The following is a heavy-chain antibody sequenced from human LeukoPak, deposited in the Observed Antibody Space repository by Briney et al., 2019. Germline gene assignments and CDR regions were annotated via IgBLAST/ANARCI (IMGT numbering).Heavy chain of an antibody. CDR1: GYTLTELS. CDR2: FDPEDGET. CDR3: ATDLCCSGGRDY. J-gene: IGHJ4*02. V-gene: IGHV1-24*01. D-gene: IGHD2-15*01. Sequence: ASVKVSCKVSGYTLTELSMHWVRQAPGKGLEWMGGFDPEDGETIYAQKFQGRVTMTEDTSTDTAYMELSSLRSEDTAVYYCATDLCCSGGRDYWGQGTLVTVSP.